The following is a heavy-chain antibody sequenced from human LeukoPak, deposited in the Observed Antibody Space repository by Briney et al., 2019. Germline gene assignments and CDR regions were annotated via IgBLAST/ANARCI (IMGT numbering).Heavy chain of an antibody. Sequence: GGSLRLSCAASGFSLGPYAMHWVRQPRGKGLEWVSHINADGGRTYYADAVKGRFTISRDNSKDSLYLEMTGLRAEDSAIYYCATWAFYHGLDVWGRGTTVTVSS. J-gene: IGHJ6*02. D-gene: IGHD2/OR15-2a*01. CDR3: ATWAFYHGLDV. CDR1: GFSLGPYA. V-gene: IGHV3-43*02. CDR2: INADGGRT.